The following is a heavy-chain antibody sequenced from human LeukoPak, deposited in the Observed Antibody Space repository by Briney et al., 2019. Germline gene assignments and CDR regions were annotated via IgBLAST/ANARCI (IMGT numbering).Heavy chain of an antibody. CDR2: ISAYNGNT. J-gene: IGHJ4*02. CDR3: ARGGYYYDSSGYYHY. V-gene: IGHV1-18*01. CDR1: GYTFTSYG. Sequence: GGSLRLSCAASGYTFTSYGISWVRQAPGQGLEWMGWISAYNGNTNYAQKLQGRVTMTTDTSTSTAYMELRSLRSDDTAVYYCARGGYYYDSSGYYHYWGQGTLVTVSS. D-gene: IGHD3-22*01.